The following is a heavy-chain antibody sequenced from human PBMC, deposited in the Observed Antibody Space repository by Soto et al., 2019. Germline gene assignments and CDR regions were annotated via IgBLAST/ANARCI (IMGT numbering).Heavy chain of an antibody. CDR2: INAGNGNT. CDR3: ARYDSSGYYWPYYYYGIDV. J-gene: IGHJ6*02. V-gene: IGHV1-3*01. D-gene: IGHD3-22*01. Sequence: ASVKVSCKASGYTFTSYAMHWVRQAPGQRLEWMGWINAGNGNTKYSQKFQGRVTITRDTSASTAYMELSSLRSEDTAVYYCARYDSSGYYWPYYYYGIDVWGQGTTVTVSS. CDR1: GYTFTSYA.